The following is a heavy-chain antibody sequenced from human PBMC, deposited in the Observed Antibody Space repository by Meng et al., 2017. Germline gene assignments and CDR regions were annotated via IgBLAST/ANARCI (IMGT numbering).Heavy chain of an antibody. CDR1: GDSVSSNSAA. Sequence: VQPPPSGPRLVQPSHPLLPPWAISGDSVSSNSAAWNWIRQSPSRGLEWLGRTYYRSKWYNDYAVSVKSRITINPDTSKNQFSLQLNSVTPEDTAVYYCARVPGDPGIAVAVSYYFDYWGQGTLVTVSS. D-gene: IGHD6-19*01. J-gene: IGHJ4*02. V-gene: IGHV6-1*01. CDR2: TYYRSKWYN. CDR3: ARVPGDPGIAVAVSYYFDY.